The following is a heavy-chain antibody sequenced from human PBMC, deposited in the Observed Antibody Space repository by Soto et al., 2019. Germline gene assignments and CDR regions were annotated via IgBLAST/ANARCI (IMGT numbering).Heavy chain of an antibody. V-gene: IGHV4-34*01. CDR1: GGSFSGYY. CDR3: ARGTGYSGYDYGY. J-gene: IGHJ4*02. D-gene: IGHD5-12*01. CDR2: INHSGST. Sequence: QVQLQQWGAGLLKPSETLSLTCAVYGGSFSGYYWSWIRQPPGKGLEWIGEINHSGSTNYNPSLKSRVTISVDMSKNQFSLKLSSVTAADTAVYYCARGTGYSGYDYGYWGQGTLVTVSS.